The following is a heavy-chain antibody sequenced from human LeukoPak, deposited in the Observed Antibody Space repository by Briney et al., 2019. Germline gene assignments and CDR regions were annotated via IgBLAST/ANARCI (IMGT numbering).Heavy chain of an antibody. D-gene: IGHD2-21*02. J-gene: IGHJ5*02. CDR3: AIDAYPVTPPS. Sequence: PSETLSLTCAVYGGSFSGYYWSWIRQPPGKGLEWIGEINHSGSTNYNPSLKSRVTISVDTSKNQFSLKLSSVTAADTAVYYCAIDAYPVTPPSWGQGTLVTVSS. CDR1: GGSFSGYY. V-gene: IGHV4-34*01. CDR2: INHSGST.